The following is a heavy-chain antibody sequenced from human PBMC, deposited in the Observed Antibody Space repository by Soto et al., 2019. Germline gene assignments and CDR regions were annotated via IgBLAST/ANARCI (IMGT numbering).Heavy chain of an antibody. D-gene: IGHD6-13*01. Sequence: PGGSLRLSCAASGFTFSSYSMNWVRQAPGKGLEWVSSISSSSSYIYYADSVKGRFTISRDNAKNSLYLQMNSLRAEDTAVYYCASPGIAAAGSYQVDYWGQGTLVTVSS. CDR2: ISSSSSYI. V-gene: IGHV3-21*01. J-gene: IGHJ4*02. CDR3: ASPGIAAAGSYQVDY. CDR1: GFTFSSYS.